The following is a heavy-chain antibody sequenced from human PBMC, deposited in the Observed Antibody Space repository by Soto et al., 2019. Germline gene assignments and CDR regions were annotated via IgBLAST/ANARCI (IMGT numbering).Heavy chain of an antibody. CDR2: IIPIFGTA. D-gene: IGHD3-22*01. Sequence: SVKVSCKASGGTFSSYAISWVRQAPGQGLEWMGGIIPIFGTANYAQKFQGRVTITADESTSTAYMELSSLRSEDTAVYYCARIYDSSGYLDLWGQGTLVTISS. J-gene: IGHJ4*02. CDR1: GGTFSSYA. V-gene: IGHV1-69*13. CDR3: ARIYDSSGYLDL.